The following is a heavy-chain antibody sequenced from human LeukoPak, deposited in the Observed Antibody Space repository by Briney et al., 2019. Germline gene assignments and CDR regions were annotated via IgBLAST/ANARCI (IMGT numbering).Heavy chain of an antibody. CDR3: ARGEPSRYNWNLGAVKGNWFVP. Sequence: ASVKVSCKASGGTFSSYAISWVREAPGQGLEWMGRIIPILGIANYAEKFQGRVTITADKSTSTAYMELSSLRSEDTAVYYCARGEPSRYNWNLGAVKGNWFVPWGQGTLVTVSS. CDR2: IIPILGIA. J-gene: IGHJ5*02. CDR1: GGTFSSYA. V-gene: IGHV1-69*04. D-gene: IGHD1-1*01.